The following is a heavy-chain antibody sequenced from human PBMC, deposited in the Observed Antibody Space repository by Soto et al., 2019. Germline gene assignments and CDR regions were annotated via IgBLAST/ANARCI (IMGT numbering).Heavy chain of an antibody. CDR3: ARQPCSGGSCYPVSNWFDP. Sequence: PSETLSLTCTVSGGSISSSSYYWGWIRQPPGKGLEWIGSIYYSGSTYYNPSLKSRVTISVDTSKNQFSLKLSSVTAADTAVYYCARQPCSGGSCYPVSNWFDPWGQGTLVTVS. V-gene: IGHV4-39*01. J-gene: IGHJ5*02. D-gene: IGHD2-15*01. CDR1: GGSISSSSYY. CDR2: IYYSGST.